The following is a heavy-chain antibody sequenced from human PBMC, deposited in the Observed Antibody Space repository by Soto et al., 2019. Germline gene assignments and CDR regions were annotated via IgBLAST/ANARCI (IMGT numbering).Heavy chain of an antibody. Sequence: PGGSLRLSCAASGFIFNSYGMHWVRQAPGKGLEWVAIIWFDGSNKYYADSVKGRFTISRDDSKNTLYLQMNSLRAEDTAVYYCARDRRFYSSLDSWGRGTLVTVSS. CDR2: IWFDGSNK. V-gene: IGHV3-33*01. CDR3: ARDRRFYSSLDS. CDR1: GFIFNSYG. D-gene: IGHD6-13*01. J-gene: IGHJ5*01.